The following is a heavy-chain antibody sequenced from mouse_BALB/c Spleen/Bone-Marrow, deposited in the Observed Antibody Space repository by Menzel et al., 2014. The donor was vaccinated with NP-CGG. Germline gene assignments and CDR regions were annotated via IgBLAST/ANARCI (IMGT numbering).Heavy chain of an antibody. J-gene: IGHJ3*01. D-gene: IGHD2-1*01. CDR3: TGYGNYVETSFAY. CDR2: IYPGNSDT. CDR1: GNSFTSYW. V-gene: IGHV1-5*01. Sequence: VHVKQSGTVLARPGASVKMSCKASGNSFTSYWMHWVKQRPGQGLEWIGAIYPGNSDTRYNQKFKGKAKLTAVTSASTAYMELSSLTNEDSAVYYCTGYGNYVETSFAYWGQGTLVTVSA.